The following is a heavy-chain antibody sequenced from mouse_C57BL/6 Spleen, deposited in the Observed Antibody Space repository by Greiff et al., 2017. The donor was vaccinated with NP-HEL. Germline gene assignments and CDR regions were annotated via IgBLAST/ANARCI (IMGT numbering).Heavy chain of an antibody. D-gene: IGHD1-1*01. J-gene: IGHJ1*03. CDR3: ARTITTVVATGYFDV. CDR2: ISSGSSTI. CDR1: GFTFSDYG. V-gene: IGHV5-17*01. Sequence: EVQLVESGGGLVKPGGSLKLSCAASGFTFSDYGMHWVRQAPEKGLEWVAYISSGSSTIYYADTVKGRFTISRDNAKNTLFLQMTSLRSEDTAMYYCARTITTVVATGYFDVWGTGTTVTVSS.